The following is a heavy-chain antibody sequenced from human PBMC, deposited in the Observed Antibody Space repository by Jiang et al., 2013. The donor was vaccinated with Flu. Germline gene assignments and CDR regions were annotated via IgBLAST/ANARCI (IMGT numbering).Heavy chain of an antibody. V-gene: IGHV1-2*02. D-gene: IGHD2-2*01. CDR2: INPNSGGT. CDR3: ARGDLVVPAASNAENWFDP. J-gene: IGHJ5*02. Sequence: SGAEVKKPGASVKVSCKASGYTFTGYYMHWVRQAPGQGLEWMGWINPNSGGTNYAQKFQGRVTMTRDTSISTAYMELSRLRSDDTAVYYCARGDLVVPAASNAENWFDPWGQGTLVTVSS. CDR1: GYTFTGYY.